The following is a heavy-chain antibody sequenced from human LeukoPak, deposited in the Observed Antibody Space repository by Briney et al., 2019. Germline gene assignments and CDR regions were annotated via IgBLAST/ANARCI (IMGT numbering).Heavy chain of an antibody. CDR2: IIPIFGTA. J-gene: IGHJ3*02. V-gene: IGHV1-69*05. CDR3: ARATLSSIAARVAFDI. Sequence: ASVKVSCKASGGTFSSYAISRVRQAPGQGLEWMGGIIPIFGTANYAQKFQGRVTITTDESTSTAYMELSSLRSEDTAVYYCARATLSSIAARVAFDIWGQGTMVTVSS. CDR1: GGTFSSYA. D-gene: IGHD6-6*01.